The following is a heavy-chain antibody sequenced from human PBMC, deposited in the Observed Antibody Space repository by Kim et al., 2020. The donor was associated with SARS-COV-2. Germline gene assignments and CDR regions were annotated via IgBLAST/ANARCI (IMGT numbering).Heavy chain of an antibody. CDR3: ARDLRARSITMVRGVPRDY. V-gene: IGHV1-18*01. CDR1: GYTFTSYG. CDR2: ISAYNGNT. Sequence: ASVKVSCKASGYTFTSYGISWVRQAPGQGLEWMGWISAYNGNTNYAQKLQGRVTMTTDTSTSTAYMELRSLRSDDTAVYYCARDLRARSITMVRGVPRDYWGQGTLVTVSS. J-gene: IGHJ4*02. D-gene: IGHD3-10*01.